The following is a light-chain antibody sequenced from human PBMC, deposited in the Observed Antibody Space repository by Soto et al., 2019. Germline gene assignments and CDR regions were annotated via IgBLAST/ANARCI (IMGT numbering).Light chain of an antibody. Sequence: DIQMTQSPSTLSASVGDRVTITCRASQSISTWLAWYQQKPGRAPKPLIYDASTLESWVPSRFSGSGSGTEFTLTISSLQPDDFATYYCQQYSAKWAFGQGTKVDIK. V-gene: IGKV1-5*01. J-gene: IGKJ1*01. CDR2: DAS. CDR3: QQYSAKWA. CDR1: QSISTW.